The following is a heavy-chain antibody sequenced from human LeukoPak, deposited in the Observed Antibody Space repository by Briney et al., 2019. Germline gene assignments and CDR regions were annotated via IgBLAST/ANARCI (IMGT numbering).Heavy chain of an antibody. CDR1: GFTFSSYG. D-gene: IGHD1-26*01. V-gene: IGHV3-33*01. CDR3: ARDPIVGVPRAGAFDI. Sequence: GGSLRLSCAASGFTFSSYGMHWVRQAPGKGLEWVAVIWYDGSNKYYADSVKGRFTISRDNSKNTLYLQMNSLRAEDTAVYYCARDPIVGVPRAGAFDIWGQGTMVTVSS. CDR2: IWYDGSNK. J-gene: IGHJ3*02.